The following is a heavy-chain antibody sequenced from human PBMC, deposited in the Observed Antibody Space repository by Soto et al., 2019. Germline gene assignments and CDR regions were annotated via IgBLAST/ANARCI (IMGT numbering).Heavy chain of an antibody. CDR1: GDSVSSNSAA. Sequence: QTLSLTCVISGDSVSSNSAAWNWIRQSPSRGLEWLGRTYYRSKWYNDYAVSVKSRITINPDTSKNQFSLQLNSVTPEDTAVYYCSIDWYHWHYASSDLCGQGTLLTVS. CDR3: SIDWYHWHYASSDL. D-gene: IGHD1-7*01. J-gene: IGHJ5*02. V-gene: IGHV6-1*01. CDR2: TYYRSKWYN.